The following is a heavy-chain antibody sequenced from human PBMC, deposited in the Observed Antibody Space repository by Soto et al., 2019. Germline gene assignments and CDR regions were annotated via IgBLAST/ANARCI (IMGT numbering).Heavy chain of an antibody. J-gene: IGHJ4*02. Sequence: SETLSLTCSVSGASISSYYWSWFRQAPGKGLEYIGYIHNGERTNYNPTLESRVTISADTSKNQFSLRLSSVTAADTAMYYCSYGDSPGPIDHWGQGTLVTVSS. D-gene: IGHD4-17*01. CDR2: IHNGERT. CDR1: GASISSYY. CDR3: SYGDSPGPIDH. V-gene: IGHV4-59*01.